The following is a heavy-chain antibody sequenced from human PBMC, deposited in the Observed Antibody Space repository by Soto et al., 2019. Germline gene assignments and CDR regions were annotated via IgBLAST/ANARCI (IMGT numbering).Heavy chain of an antibody. D-gene: IGHD1-7*01. CDR3: AREGATRGKTRNYYYYYMDV. CDR2: INPSDGNT. CDR1: GYTFTSYG. J-gene: IGHJ6*03. Sequence: ASVKVSCKASGYTFTSYGISWVRQAPGQGLERMGIINPSDGNTSYAQKFQGRVTMTRDTSTSTVYMELSSLRSEDTAVYYCAREGATRGKTRNYYYYYMDVWGKGTTVTVSS. V-gene: IGHV1-46*03.